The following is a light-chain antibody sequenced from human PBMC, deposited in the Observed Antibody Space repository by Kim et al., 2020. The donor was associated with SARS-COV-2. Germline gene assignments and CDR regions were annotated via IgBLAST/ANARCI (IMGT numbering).Light chain of an antibody. CDR3: LQGTHWPKT. J-gene: IGKJ1*01. Sequence: PASISCWSSHSRVNTDGNTYLNWFHQRPGQSPRRLIYQVSNRASGVPDRFSGSGSGTNFTLKISRVEAEDVGVYYCLQGTHWPKTCGQGTKVDIK. CDR2: QVS. V-gene: IGKV2-30*01. CDR1: HSRVNTDGNTY.